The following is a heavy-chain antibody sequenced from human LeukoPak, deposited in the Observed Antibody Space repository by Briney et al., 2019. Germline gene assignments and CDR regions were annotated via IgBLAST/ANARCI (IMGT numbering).Heavy chain of an antibody. D-gene: IGHD7-27*01. V-gene: IGHV3-48*01. J-gene: IGHJ4*02. Sequence: GGSLRLSCAASGFTFSSYSMNWVRQAPGKGLEWVSYISSSSSTIYYADSVKGRFTISRDNAKNSLYLQMNSLRAEDTAVYYCARGRADPTPAQRERSQLGRIYYFDYWGQGTLVTVSS. CDR2: ISSSSSTI. CDR1: GFTFSSYS. CDR3: ARGRADPTPAQRERSQLGRIYYFDY.